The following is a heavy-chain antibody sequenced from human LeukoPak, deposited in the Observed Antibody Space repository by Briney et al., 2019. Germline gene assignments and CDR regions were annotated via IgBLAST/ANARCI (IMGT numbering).Heavy chain of an antibody. V-gene: IGHV4-39*07. J-gene: IGHJ4*02. CDR2: IYYSGSI. D-gene: IGHD1-1*01. CDR3: ARLTRRSGNYFEN. Sequence: EPSETLSLTCTVSGGSISSSSYYWGWIRPPPGKGLEWSGSIYYSGSIYYNPSLKSRDTISVDTSKSQFSLTLSSVTAADTAVYYCARLTRRSGNYFENWGQGTLVTVSS. CDR1: GGSISSSSYY.